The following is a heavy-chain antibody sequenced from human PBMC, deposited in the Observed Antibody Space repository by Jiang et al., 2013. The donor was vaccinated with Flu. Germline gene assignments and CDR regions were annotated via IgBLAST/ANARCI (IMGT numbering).Heavy chain of an antibody. CDR1: GGSISSYY. J-gene: IGHJ5*02. V-gene: IGHV4-59*01. CDR2: IYYSGST. Sequence: VQLVESGPGLVKPSETLSLTCTVSGGSISSYYWSWIRQPPGKGLEWIGYIYYSGSTNYNPSLKSRVTISVDTSKNQFSLKLSSVTAADTAVYYCARVRAAAGSWWFDPWGQGTLVTVSS. CDR3: ARVRAAAGSWWFDP. D-gene: IGHD6-13*01.